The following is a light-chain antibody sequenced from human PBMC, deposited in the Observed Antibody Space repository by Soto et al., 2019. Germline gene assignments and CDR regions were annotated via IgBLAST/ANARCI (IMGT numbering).Light chain of an antibody. CDR2: GAS. J-gene: IGKJ1*01. CDR1: QGIRSG. Sequence: TQSPSSLSAYVGDRVTITCRASQGIRSGLGWYQQKPGQAPRLLIYGASSRATGIPDRFSGSGSGTDFTLTISRLEPEDFAVYYCQQYGSSPRTFGQGTKVDIK. V-gene: IGKV3-20*01. CDR3: QQYGSSPRT.